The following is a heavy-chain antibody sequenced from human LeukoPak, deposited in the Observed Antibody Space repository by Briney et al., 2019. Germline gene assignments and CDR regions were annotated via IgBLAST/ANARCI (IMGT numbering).Heavy chain of an antibody. D-gene: IGHD3-22*01. CDR2: IYYSGST. J-gene: IGHJ4*02. V-gene: IGHV4-59*01. Sequence: SETLSLTCTVSGGSISSYYWSWIQQPPGKGLEWIGYIYYSGSTNYNPSLRSRVTISVDTSKNQFSLKLSSVTAADTAVYYCASASGYYDPYFDYWGQGTLVTVSS. CDR1: GGSISSYY. CDR3: ASASGYYDPYFDY.